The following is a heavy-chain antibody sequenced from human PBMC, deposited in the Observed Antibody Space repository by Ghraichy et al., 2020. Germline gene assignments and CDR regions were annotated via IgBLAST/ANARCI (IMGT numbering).Heavy chain of an antibody. CDR2: IYSGGST. Sequence: GESLNISCAASGFTVSSNYMSWVRQAPGKGLEWVSVIYSGGSTYYADSVKGRFTISRDNSKHTLYLQMNSLRAEDTAVYYCARDNYNYYYMAVWGKGTTVTVSS. CDR3: ARDNYNYYYMAV. CDR1: GFTVSSNY. V-gene: IGHV3-53*01. J-gene: IGHJ6*03.